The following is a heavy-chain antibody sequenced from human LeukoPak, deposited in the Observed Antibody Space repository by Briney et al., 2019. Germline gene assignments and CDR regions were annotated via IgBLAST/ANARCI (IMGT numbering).Heavy chain of an antibody. D-gene: IGHD3-16*01. Sequence: PGGSLRLSCAASGFTVSSNYMSWVRQAPGKGLEWVSVIYSGGSTYYADSVKGRFTISRDNSKNTLYLQMNSLRAEDTAVYYCARGLLYGTYYFDYWGQGTLFIVSS. V-gene: IGHV3-53*01. CDR1: GFTVSSNY. J-gene: IGHJ4*02. CDR2: IYSGGST. CDR3: ARGLLYGTYYFDY.